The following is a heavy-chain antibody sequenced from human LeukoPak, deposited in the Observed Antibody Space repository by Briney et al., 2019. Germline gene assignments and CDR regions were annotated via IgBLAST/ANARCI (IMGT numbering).Heavy chain of an antibody. J-gene: IGHJ6*02. D-gene: IGHD3-3*01. V-gene: IGHV4-34*01. CDR2: INHSGST. CDR3: ARGARYDFWSGYSNYYYYGMDV. CDR1: GGSFSGYY. Sequence: SETLSLTCAVYGGSFSGYYWSWIRQSPGKGLEWIGEINHSGSTNYNPSLKSRVTISVDTSKNQFSLKLSSVTAADTAVYYCARGARYDFWSGYSNYYYYGMDVWGQGTTVTVSS.